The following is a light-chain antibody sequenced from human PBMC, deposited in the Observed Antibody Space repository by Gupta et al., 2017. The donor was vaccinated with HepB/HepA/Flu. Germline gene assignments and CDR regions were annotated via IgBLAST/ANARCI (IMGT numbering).Light chain of an antibody. V-gene: IGLV2-14*03. CDR1: LHDIGTFYY. CDR3: CSYVRGGTLL. Sequence: QSALTQPASVSGSPGPSITISCTGGLHDIGTFYYVSWYQQRPGKAPQVMIFNVNERPSGVSVRFSGSKSGNTASLTISGLQAEDEADYYCCSYVRGGTLLFGTGTKVTVL. CDR2: NVN. J-gene: IGLJ1*01.